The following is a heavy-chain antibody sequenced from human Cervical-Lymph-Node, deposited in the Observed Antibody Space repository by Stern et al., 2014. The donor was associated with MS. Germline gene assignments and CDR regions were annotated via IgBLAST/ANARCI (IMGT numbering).Heavy chain of an antibody. D-gene: IGHD3-22*01. CDR2: IIPIFGTA. J-gene: IGHJ6*02. CDR1: GGTFTSYA. Sequence: VQLVESGAEVKKPGSSVKVSCKASGGTFTSYAISWVRQAPGQGLEWMGGIIPIFGTANYAQKFQGRVTITPHGSTSTACMELSSLRSEDTAVYYCARDVIVVVITDYYYGMDVWGQGTTVTVSS. V-gene: IGHV1-69*01. CDR3: ARDVIVVVITDYYYGMDV.